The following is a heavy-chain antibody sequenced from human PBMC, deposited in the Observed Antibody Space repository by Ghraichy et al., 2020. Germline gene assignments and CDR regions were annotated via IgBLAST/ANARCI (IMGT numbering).Heavy chain of an antibody. CDR2: INHSGST. D-gene: IGHD2-2*01. CDR1: GGSFSGYY. V-gene: IGHV4-34*01. CDR3: ATRVSLVPAAIHPSYYFDY. Sequence: SETLSLTCAVYGGSFSGYYWSWIRQPPGKGLEWIGEINHSGSTNYNPSLKSRVTISVDTSKNQFSLKLSSVTAADTAVYYCATRVSLVPAAIHPSYYFDYWGQGTLVTVSS. J-gene: IGHJ4*02.